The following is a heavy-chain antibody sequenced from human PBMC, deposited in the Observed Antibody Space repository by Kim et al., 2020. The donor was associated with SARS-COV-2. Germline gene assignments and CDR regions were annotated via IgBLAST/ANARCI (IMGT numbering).Heavy chain of an antibody. Sequence: GGSLRLSCAASGFTFSDHYMDWVRQAPGKGLEWVGRTRNKANSYTTEYAASVKGRFTISRDDSKNSLYLQMNSLKTEDTAVYYCARERLLYDILTGYYRRGDAFDIWGQGTMVTVSS. CDR2: TRNKANSYTT. D-gene: IGHD3-9*01. CDR3: ARERLLYDILTGYYRRGDAFDI. CDR1: GFTFSDHY. V-gene: IGHV3-72*01. J-gene: IGHJ3*02.